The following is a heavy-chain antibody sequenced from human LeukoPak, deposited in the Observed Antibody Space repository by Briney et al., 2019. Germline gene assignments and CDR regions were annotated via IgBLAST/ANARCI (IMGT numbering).Heavy chain of an antibody. D-gene: IGHD3-16*02. V-gene: IGHV1-46*01. CDR3: ARGFTVYRLSLDY. J-gene: IGHJ4*02. CDR1: GYTFTSYY. Sequence: ASVKVSCKASGYTFTSYYVHWVRQAPGQGLEWMGFINPSGGSTSYAQQFQGRVTMSRDTSTSTVYMELSSLRSEDTAVYYCARGFTVYRLSLDYWGQGTLVTVSS. CDR2: INPSGGST.